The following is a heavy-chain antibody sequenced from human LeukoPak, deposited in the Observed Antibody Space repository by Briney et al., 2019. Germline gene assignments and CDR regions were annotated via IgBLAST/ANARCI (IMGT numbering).Heavy chain of an antibody. V-gene: IGHV3-7*03. CDR3: ARDQYELRSYYYGMDA. Sequence: GGSLRLSCAASGFTFRDYWMTWVRQAPGRGLEWVANIKRDGSEKYYVDSVRGRFIISRDNAKNSLYLQMNGLRVEDTAVYYCARDQYELRSYYYGMDAWGKGTTVSVSS. CDR2: IKRDGSEK. CDR1: GFTFRDYW. J-gene: IGHJ6*04. D-gene: IGHD2-2*01.